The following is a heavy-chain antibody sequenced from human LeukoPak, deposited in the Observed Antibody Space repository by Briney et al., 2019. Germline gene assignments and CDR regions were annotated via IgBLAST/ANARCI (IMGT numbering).Heavy chain of an antibody. V-gene: IGHV1-46*01. J-gene: IGHJ4*02. Sequence: ASVKVSCKASGYTFTSYYMHWVRQAPGQGLEWMGIINPSGGSTSYAQKFQVRVTMTRDTSTSTVYMELSSLRSEDTAVYYCARAEAPSIAAAGSYFDYWGQGTLVTVSS. D-gene: IGHD6-13*01. CDR3: ARAEAPSIAAAGSYFDY. CDR1: GYTFTSYY. CDR2: INPSGGST.